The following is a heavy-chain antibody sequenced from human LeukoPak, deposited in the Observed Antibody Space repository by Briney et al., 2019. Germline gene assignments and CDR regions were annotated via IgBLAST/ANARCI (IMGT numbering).Heavy chain of an antibody. D-gene: IGHD3-16*01. CDR2: IYHDETT. V-gene: IGHV4-59*08. Sequence: SETLSLTCTVSGGSISSYYWSWIRQPPGKGLEWVGSIYHDETTYYNPSLKSRVTISLDTSRMQFSLNLASVTAADTAIYYCANADTEDYFDSWGQGTLVTVSS. J-gene: IGHJ4*02. CDR3: ANADTEDYFDS. CDR1: GGSISSYY.